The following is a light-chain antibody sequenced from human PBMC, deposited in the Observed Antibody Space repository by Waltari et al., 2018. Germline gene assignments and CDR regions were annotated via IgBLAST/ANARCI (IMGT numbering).Light chain of an antibody. V-gene: IGKV1-39*01. Sequence: DIQMTQSPSSLSASVGDRVTITCRASQSINTYLNWYQQRPGKAPKLLIYAASSLQSGVPSRFSGSGSETDFTPTISSLQPEDFATYYCQQSYTTPPRTFGGGTRVEIK. J-gene: IGKJ4*01. CDR3: QQSYTTPPRT. CDR1: QSINTY. CDR2: AAS.